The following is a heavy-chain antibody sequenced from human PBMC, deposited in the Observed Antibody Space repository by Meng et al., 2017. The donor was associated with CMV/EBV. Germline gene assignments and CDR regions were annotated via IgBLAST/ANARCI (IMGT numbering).Heavy chain of an antibody. Sequence: QVPWVRSGAEVKRPGASVKVSCKASGYTFTSYGISWVRKAPGQGLEWMGWISAYNGNTNYAQKLQGRVTMTTDTSTSTAYMELRSLRSDDTAVYYCAAYPQTMVRGVALWGAFDYWGQGTLVTVSS. V-gene: IGHV1-18*01. CDR2: ISAYNGNT. D-gene: IGHD3-10*01. CDR1: GYTFTSYG. J-gene: IGHJ4*02. CDR3: AAYPQTMVRGVALWGAFDY.